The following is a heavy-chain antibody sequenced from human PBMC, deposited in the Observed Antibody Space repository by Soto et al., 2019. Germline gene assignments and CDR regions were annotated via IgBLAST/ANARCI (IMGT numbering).Heavy chain of an antibody. CDR3: ARATYYYDSSWFDP. CDR2: MYYSGST. V-gene: IGHV4-61*08. J-gene: IGHJ5*02. Sequence: SETLSLTCTVSGGSISGGGSYWSWIRQRPGKGLEWIGYMYYSGSTNYNPSLKSRVMISVDTSKNQFSLRLSSVTAADTAVYYCARATYYYDSSWFDPWGQGTQVTVSS. D-gene: IGHD3-22*01. CDR1: GGSISGGGSY.